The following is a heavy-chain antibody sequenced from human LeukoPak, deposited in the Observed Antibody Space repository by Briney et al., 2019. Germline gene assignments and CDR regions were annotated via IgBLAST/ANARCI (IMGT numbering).Heavy chain of an antibody. CDR2: ISGGGAGT. CDR3: AKLVSTTQMGDY. V-gene: IGHV3-23*01. Sequence: GESLILSCATSAFKFSSYAMNWVRQAPGKGLECVAGISGGGAGTYYVDSVKGRFTISRDNSKNTLYLQMNSLGAEDTAVYYCAKLVSTTQMGDYWGQGTPVTVSS. D-gene: IGHD2/OR15-2a*01. CDR1: AFKFSSYA. J-gene: IGHJ4*02.